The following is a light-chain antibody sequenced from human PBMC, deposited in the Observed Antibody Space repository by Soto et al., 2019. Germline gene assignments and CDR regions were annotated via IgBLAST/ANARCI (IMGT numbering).Light chain of an antibody. CDR2: GAS. V-gene: IGKV3-20*01. Sequence: EIVLTQSPGALSLSPGESATLSCRASQNVNNNYLGWYQQQPGQAPRLLIYGASSRATGIPNRFSGSGSGTDFTLTITRLEPEDVAVYYCQQYGGSPRTFGQGTKLEIK. J-gene: IGKJ1*01. CDR3: QQYGGSPRT. CDR1: QNVNNNY.